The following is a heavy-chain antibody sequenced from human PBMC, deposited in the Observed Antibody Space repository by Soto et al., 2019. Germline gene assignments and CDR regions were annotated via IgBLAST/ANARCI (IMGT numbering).Heavy chain of an antibody. CDR2: IIPIFGIA. D-gene: IGHD2-2*01. CDR3: AREDSVRETGLVPAAIDGMDV. Sequence: GASVKVSCKASGGTFSRYSITWVRQAPGHGLEWIGRIIPIFGIASYAQKFQGRVTITADESTSTAYMELSSLRSDDTAVYYCAREDSVRETGLVPAAIDGMDVWGQGTTVTVSS. V-gene: IGHV1-69*13. CDR1: GGTFSRYS. J-gene: IGHJ6*02.